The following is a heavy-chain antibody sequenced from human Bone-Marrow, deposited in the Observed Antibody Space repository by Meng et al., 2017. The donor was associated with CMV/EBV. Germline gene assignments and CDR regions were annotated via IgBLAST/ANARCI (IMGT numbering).Heavy chain of an antibody. V-gene: IGHV1-2*02. Sequence: SGYTFTGYYMHWVRPAPGQGLEWMGWINPTSGGTNYAQKFQGRVTMTRDTSISTAYMELSRLRSDDTAVYYCAREGGGGSSSSGWFDPWGQGTLVTVSS. J-gene: IGHJ5*02. D-gene: IGHD6-6*01. CDR2: INPTSGGT. CDR3: AREGGGGSSSSGWFDP. CDR1: GYTFTGYY.